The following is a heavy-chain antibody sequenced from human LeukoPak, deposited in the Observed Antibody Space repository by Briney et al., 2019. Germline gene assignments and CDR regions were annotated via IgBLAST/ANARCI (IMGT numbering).Heavy chain of an antibody. CDR3: ARMYDSSGYYYSRRGSFDY. CDR1: GGSISSYY. CDR2: IYYSGST. V-gene: IGHV4-59*08. Sequence: PSETLSLTCTVSGGSISSYYWSWIRQPPRKGLEWIGYIYYSGSTNYNPSLKSRVTISVDTSKNQFSLKLSSVTAADTAVYYCARMYDSSGYYYSRRGSFDYWGQGTLVTVSS. D-gene: IGHD3-22*01. J-gene: IGHJ4*02.